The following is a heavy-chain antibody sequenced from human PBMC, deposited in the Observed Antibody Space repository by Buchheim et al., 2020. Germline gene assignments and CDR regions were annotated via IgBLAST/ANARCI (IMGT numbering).Heavy chain of an antibody. CDR3: AREGGYYYDSSGYYPCDY. CDR2: ISSSSSYI. V-gene: IGHV3-21*01. D-gene: IGHD3-22*01. Sequence: EVQLVESGGGLVKPGGSLRLSCAASGFTFSSYSMNWVRQAPGKGLEWVSSISSSSSYIYYADSVKGRFTISRDNAKTSLYLQMNSLRAEDTAVYYCAREGGYYYDSSGYYPCDYWGQGTL. J-gene: IGHJ4*02. CDR1: GFTFSSYS.